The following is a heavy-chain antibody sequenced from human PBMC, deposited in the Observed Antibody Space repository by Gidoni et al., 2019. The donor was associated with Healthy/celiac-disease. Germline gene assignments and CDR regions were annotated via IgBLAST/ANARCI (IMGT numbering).Heavy chain of an antibody. Sequence: QVQLQESGPGLVKPSETLSLTCTVSGSSISSYYWSWIRQPPGKGLEWIGYIYYSGSTNYNPSLKSRVTISVDTSKNQFSLKLSSVTTADTAVYYCARVASASYYGSGSYILDYWGQGTLVTVSS. CDR2: IYYSGST. D-gene: IGHD3-10*01. CDR1: GSSISSYY. V-gene: IGHV4-59*01. CDR3: ARVASASYYGSGSYILDY. J-gene: IGHJ4*02.